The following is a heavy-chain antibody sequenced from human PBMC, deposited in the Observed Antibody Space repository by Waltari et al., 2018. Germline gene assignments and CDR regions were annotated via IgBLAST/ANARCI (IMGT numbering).Heavy chain of an antibody. J-gene: IGHJ6*02. V-gene: IGHV4-34*01. CDR2: INCDGTA. D-gene: IGHD3-10*01. CDR3: ARVGDYHGSGRFGLDV. Sequence: QAQLHQWGAGLLKPSETLSLTCAVPGGSFSGYFWRWIRQSPGKGLEWIGEINCDGTANYNPSLKSRVGMSVDTIKSQISLSLSSVTAADAAVYYCARVGDYHGSGRFGLDVWGRGTRVTVSS. CDR1: GGSFSGYF.